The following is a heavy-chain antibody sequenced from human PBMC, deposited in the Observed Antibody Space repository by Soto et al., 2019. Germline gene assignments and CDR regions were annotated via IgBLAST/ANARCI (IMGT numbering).Heavy chain of an antibody. CDR3: ARQSDCSSTSCYTGMVWFDP. CDR2: IYYSGST. V-gene: IGHV4-39*01. CDR1: GGSISSSSYY. D-gene: IGHD2-2*02. J-gene: IGHJ5*02. Sequence: PSETLSLTCTVSGGSISSSSYYWGWIRQPPGKGLEWIGSIYYSGSTYYNPSLKSRVTTSVDTSKNQFSLKLSSVTAADTAVYYCARQSDCSSTSCYTGMVWFDPWGQGTLVTVSS.